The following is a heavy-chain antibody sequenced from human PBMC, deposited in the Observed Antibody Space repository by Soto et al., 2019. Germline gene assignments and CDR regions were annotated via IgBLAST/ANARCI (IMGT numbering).Heavy chain of an antibody. CDR1: GFRFSGYG. CDR2: ISGGGAST. Sequence: GGSLRLSCAASGFRFSGYGMHWVRQTPGKGLEWVSGISGGGASTYYADSVRGRFTISRDNSKNTLSLQMNSLRAEDTAVYYCAIAPGFSSYSYAMDVWGQGTTVTVS. CDR3: AIAPGFSSYSYAMDV. V-gene: IGHV3-23*01. J-gene: IGHJ6*02. D-gene: IGHD3-3*01.